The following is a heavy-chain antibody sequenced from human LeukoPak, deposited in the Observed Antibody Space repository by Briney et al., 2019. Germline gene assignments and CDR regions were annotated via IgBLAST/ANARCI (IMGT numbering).Heavy chain of an antibody. D-gene: IGHD1-1*01. J-gene: IGHJ4*02. V-gene: IGHV1-2*06. CDR1: GYTFTSYY. Sequence: ASVKVSCKASGYTFTSYYMHWVRQAPGQGLEWMGRINPNSGGTNYAQKFQGRVTMTRDTSISTAYMELSRLRSDDTAVYYCARPHAGTTGKYFDYWGQGTLVTVSS. CDR3: ARPHAGTTGKYFDY. CDR2: INPNSGGT.